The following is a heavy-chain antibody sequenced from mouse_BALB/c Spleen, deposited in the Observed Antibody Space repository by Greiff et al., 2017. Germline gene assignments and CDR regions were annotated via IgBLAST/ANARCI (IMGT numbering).Heavy chain of an antibody. CDR2: ISYSGST. D-gene: IGHD2-3*01. J-gene: IGHJ1*01. V-gene: IGHV3-2*02. CDR1: GYSITSDYA. Sequence: VQLKQSGPGLVKPSQSLSLTCTVTGYSITSDYAWNWIRQFPGNKLEWMGYISYSGSTSYNPSLKSRISITRDTSKNQFFLQLNSVTTEDTATYYCARWFLHWYFDVWGAGTTVTVSS. CDR3: ARWFLHWYFDV.